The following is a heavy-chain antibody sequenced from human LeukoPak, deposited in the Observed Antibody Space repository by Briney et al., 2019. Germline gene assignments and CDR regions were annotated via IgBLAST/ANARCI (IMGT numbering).Heavy chain of an antibody. CDR1: GGSFSGFY. J-gene: IGHJ4*02. D-gene: IGHD3-16*02. Sequence: SETLSLTCAVYGGSFSGFYWSWIRQPPGKGLEWIGEINHSGTTNYNPSLKSRVTISVDTSKDQFSLKLSSVTAADTAVYYCARVRDYVWGSYRSSSGFDYWGQGTLVTVSS. CDR3: ARVRDYVWGSYRSSSGFDY. V-gene: IGHV4-34*01. CDR2: INHSGTT.